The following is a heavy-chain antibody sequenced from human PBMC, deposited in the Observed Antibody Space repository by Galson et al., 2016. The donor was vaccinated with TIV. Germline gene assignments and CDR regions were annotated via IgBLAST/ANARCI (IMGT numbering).Heavy chain of an antibody. V-gene: IGHV4-4*07. CDR2: IYSSGGT. CDR1: DGSITGYY. Sequence: SETLSLTCTISDGSITGYYWSWVRQSAGKGLEWIGRIYSSGGTNHNPSLQIRVTMSVDTSKNHLTLKMTSVTAADTAVYYCVRDSGIAMPGTAGDVWGQGTTVIVTS. D-gene: IGHD6-19*01. CDR3: VRDSGIAMPGTAGDV. J-gene: IGHJ6*02.